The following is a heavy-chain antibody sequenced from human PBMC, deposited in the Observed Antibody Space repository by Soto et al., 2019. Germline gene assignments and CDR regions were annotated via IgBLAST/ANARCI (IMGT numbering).Heavy chain of an antibody. Sequence: GGSLRLSCAASGFTFSNAWMSWVRQAPGKGLEWVGRIKSKTDGGTTDYAAPVKGRFTISRDDSKNTLYLQMNSLKTEDTAVYYCTTFSGLVTYYYYYYMDVWGKGTTVTVSS. J-gene: IGHJ6*03. CDR1: GFTFSNAW. V-gene: IGHV3-15*01. D-gene: IGHD2-21*02. CDR2: IKSKTDGGTT. CDR3: TTFSGLVTYYYYYYMDV.